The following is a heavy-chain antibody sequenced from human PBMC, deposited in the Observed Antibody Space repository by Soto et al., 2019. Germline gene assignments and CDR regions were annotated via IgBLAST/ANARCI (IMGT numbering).Heavy chain of an antibody. J-gene: IGHJ5*02. D-gene: IGHD3-3*01. CDR3: ARDVDPYVGVVISGLWFDP. CDR2: IWYDGSNK. V-gene: IGHV3-33*01. Sequence: GGSLRLSCAASGFTFSSYGMHWVRQAPGKGLEWVAVIWYDGSNKYYADSVKGRFTISRDNSKNTLYLQMNSLRAEDTAVYYCARDVDPYVGVVISGLWFDPWGQGTLVTVSS. CDR1: GFTFSSYG.